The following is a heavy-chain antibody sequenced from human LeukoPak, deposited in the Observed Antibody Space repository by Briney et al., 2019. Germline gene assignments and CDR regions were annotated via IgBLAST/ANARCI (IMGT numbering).Heavy chain of an antibody. CDR2: IYHSGST. V-gene: IGHV4-30-2*01. Sequence: SQTLSLTCAVSGGSISSGGYSWSWIRLPPGKGLEWIGYIYHSGSTYYNPSLKSRVTISVDRSKNQFSLKLSSVTAADTAVYYCASFRDGLRGGGFDYWGQGTLVTVSS. J-gene: IGHJ4*02. D-gene: IGHD3-16*01. CDR3: ASFRDGLRGGGFDY. CDR1: GGSISSGGYS.